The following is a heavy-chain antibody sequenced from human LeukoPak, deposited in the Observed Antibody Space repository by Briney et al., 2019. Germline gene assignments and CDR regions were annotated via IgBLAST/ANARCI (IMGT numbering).Heavy chain of an antibody. CDR2: ISSSSSYV. Sequence: GGSLRLSCAASGFTFSSYSMNWVRQAPGKGLEWVSSISSSSSYVYYADSVKGRFTISRDNAKNSLYLQMNSLRAEDTAVYYCARIGRILTYDYWGQGTLVTVSS. D-gene: IGHD3-9*01. J-gene: IGHJ4*02. CDR1: GFTFSSYS. V-gene: IGHV3-21*01. CDR3: ARIGRILTYDY.